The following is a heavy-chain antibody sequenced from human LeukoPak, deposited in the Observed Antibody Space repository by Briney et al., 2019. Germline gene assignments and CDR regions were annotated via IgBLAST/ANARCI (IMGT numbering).Heavy chain of an antibody. J-gene: IGHJ4*02. Sequence: GGSLRLSCAASGFTFSSYEMNWVRQAPGKGLEWVANIKEDGSDKYYVDSVKGRFTISRDNATTSLYLQMNSLRAEDTAVYYCARGSSNVAASDTNFDYWGQGTLVTVSS. CDR2: IKEDGSDK. CDR1: GFTFSSYE. CDR3: ARGSSNVAASDTNFDY. D-gene: IGHD6-13*01. V-gene: IGHV3-7*01.